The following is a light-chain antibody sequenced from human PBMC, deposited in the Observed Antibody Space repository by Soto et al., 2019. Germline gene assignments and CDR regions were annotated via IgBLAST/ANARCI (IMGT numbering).Light chain of an antibody. Sequence: SSELTQPPSVSVAPGKTARITCGGNNIGSKSVHWYQQKPGRAPVLVIYYDSDRPSGSPGRFSGSNSGNTATLTISRVEAGDEADYYCQLWDSSSNYVVFGGGTQLTVL. CDR2: YDS. CDR1: NIGSKS. CDR3: QLWDSSSNYVV. J-gene: IGLJ2*01. V-gene: IGLV3-21*04.